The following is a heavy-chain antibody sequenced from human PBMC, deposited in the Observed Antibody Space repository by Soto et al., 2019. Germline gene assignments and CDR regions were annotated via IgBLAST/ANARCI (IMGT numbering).Heavy chain of an antibody. CDR1: GFTFSSYE. Sequence: SGGSLRLSCAASGFTFSSYEMNWVRQAPGKGLEWVSYISSSGSTIYYADSVKGRFTISRDNAKNSLYLQMNSLRAEDTAVYYCAREVGIFGVIGWFDPWGQGTLVTVSS. CDR3: AREVGIFGVIGWFDP. D-gene: IGHD3-3*01. V-gene: IGHV3-48*03. J-gene: IGHJ5*02. CDR2: ISSSGSTI.